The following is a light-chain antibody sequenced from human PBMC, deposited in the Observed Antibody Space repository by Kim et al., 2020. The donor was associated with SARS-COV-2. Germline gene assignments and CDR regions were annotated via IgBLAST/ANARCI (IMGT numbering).Light chain of an antibody. CDR2: GKN. CDR1: NLRSYY. J-gene: IGLJ2*01. Sequence: SELTQDPAVSVALGQTVRITCQGDNLRSYYTGWYQQKPGQAPILVIYGKNNRPSGIPDRFSGSRSGNTASLTITGAQVEDEADYYCNSRDSSGDHLVFG. V-gene: IGLV3-19*01. CDR3: NSRDSSGDHLV.